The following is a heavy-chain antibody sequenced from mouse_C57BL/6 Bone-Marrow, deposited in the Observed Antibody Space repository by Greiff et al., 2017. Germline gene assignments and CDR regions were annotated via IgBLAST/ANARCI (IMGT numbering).Heavy chain of an antibody. CDR3: ARDYYGSSYRFDV. Sequence: EVQLQQSGPELVKPGASVKISCKASGYTFTDYYMNWVKQSHGKSLEWIGEINPNNGGTSYNQKFKGKATLTVDKSSSTAYMELRSLTSEDSAVYYCARDYYGSSYRFDVWGTGTTVTVSS. D-gene: IGHD1-1*01. J-gene: IGHJ1*03. V-gene: IGHV1-26*01. CDR2: INPNNGGT. CDR1: GYTFTDYY.